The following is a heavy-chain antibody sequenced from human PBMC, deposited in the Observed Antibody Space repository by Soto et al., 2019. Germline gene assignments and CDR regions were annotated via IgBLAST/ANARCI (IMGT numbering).Heavy chain of an antibody. CDR3: AREGVTNYADYYFDL. CDR2: INPDNGNT. Sequence: ASVKVSCKASGYTFTRYTMNWVRQAPGQRLEWMGWINPDNGNTKSSQKFQDRVIITRDTSASTAYMDLSSLRPEDAAIYYCAREGVTNYADYYFDLWGHGALVTVSS. CDR1: GYTFTRYT. V-gene: IGHV1-3*01. J-gene: IGHJ4*01. D-gene: IGHD4-17*01.